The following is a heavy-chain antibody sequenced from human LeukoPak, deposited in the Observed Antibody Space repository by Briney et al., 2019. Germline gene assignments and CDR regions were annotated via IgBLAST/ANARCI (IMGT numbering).Heavy chain of an antibody. V-gene: IGHV3-15*07. CDR2: IKSKNDGGTT. CDR1: GLTFSSAW. CDR3: TADVRGSSPGIDY. Sequence: GGSLRLSCAASGLTFSSAWMNWVRQTPGKGLEWVGRIKSKNDGGTTDFAAAVTGRCTILRDDSKNTLYLQLNSLKIEDTAVYYCTADVRGSSPGIDYWGQGTLVTVSS. J-gene: IGHJ4*02. D-gene: IGHD1-26*01.